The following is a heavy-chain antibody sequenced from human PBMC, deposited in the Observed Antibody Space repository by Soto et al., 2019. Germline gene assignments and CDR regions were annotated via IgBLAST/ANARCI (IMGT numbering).Heavy chain of an antibody. CDR2: IYWDDDK. D-gene: IGHD6-13*01. CDR1: GFSFTTDGMG. Sequence: QITLKESGPTLVKPTQTLTLTCTFSGFSFTTDGMGVGWIRQPPGKALEWLALIYWDDDKRYSPSLKSRLTITKDASINQVVLTLTNMDPADTATYSCAHLYWAASGTRYYFDYWGQGTLVTVSS. CDR3: AHLYWAASGTRYYFDY. J-gene: IGHJ4*02. V-gene: IGHV2-5*02.